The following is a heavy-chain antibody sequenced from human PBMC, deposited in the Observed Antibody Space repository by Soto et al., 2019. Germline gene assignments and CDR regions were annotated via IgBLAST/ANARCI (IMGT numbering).Heavy chain of an antibody. D-gene: IGHD1-26*01. CDR1: GGSFTGFY. Sequence: PSETLSLTCAVHGGSFTGFYWDWVRQPPGKGLEWIGEINHGGTANYNPSLKSRVSISVDMSKSQFSLNLTSVTAEDTAVYFCAREGPMWGAGPAGCVDFWGQGTMVTVSS. CDR2: INHGGTA. V-gene: IGHV4-34*01. J-gene: IGHJ4*03. CDR3: AREGPMWGAGPAGCVDF.